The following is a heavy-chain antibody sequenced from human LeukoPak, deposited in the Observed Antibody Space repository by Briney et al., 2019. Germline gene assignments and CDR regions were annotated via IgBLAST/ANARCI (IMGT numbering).Heavy chain of an antibody. CDR3: ARGLPDGIEVAVD. D-gene: IGHD6-13*01. J-gene: IGHJ4*02. Sequence: ASVKVSCKASGYTFTSYGISWVRQATGQGLEWMGWMNPKSGNTGSAQKFQDRLTMTRNTSISTAYMELSNLKSEDTAVYYCARGLPDGIEVAVDWGQGTLVTVSS. CDR1: GYTFTSYG. V-gene: IGHV1-8*02. CDR2: MNPKSGNT.